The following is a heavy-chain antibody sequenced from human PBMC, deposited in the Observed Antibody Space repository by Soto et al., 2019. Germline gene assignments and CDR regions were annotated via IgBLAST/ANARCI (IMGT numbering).Heavy chain of an antibody. J-gene: IGHJ6*02. CDR1: GGSFSGYY. V-gene: IGHV4-34*01. CDR3: ARGTRTNDYGPGSYPMHV. D-gene: IGHD3-10*01. CDR2: SDHILST. Sequence: SETRSLTCAVYGGSFSGYYGIWIRQPPVNGLGLIGESDHILSTNYDPSVKSRVTISLYACKNEFSLKLIAVTAADAAVDYCARGTRTNDYGPGSYPMHVCSQGATVT.